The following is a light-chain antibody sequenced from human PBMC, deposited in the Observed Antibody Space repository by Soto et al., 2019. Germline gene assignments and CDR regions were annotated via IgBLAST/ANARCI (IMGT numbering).Light chain of an antibody. CDR1: QRIGDY. Sequence: DIVLTQSPATLSLSPGERATLSCRASQRIGDYLAWYQQRPGQAPRLLIYDASNRAAGTPARFSGSGSGSDYTLTSSSLQPDDFAVYYCQQRYVWPITFGQGTRLDIK. V-gene: IGKV3-11*01. J-gene: IGKJ5*01. CDR2: DAS. CDR3: QQRYVWPIT.